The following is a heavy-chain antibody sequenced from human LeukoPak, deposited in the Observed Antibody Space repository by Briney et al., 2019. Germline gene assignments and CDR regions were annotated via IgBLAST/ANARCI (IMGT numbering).Heavy chain of an antibody. Sequence: SGPALVKPTQTLTVTCTFSGFSLSSNGMCVSWIRQPPGKALEWLARIDWDGDEYYSTSLKTRLTIFKDTSKNQVVLTMTNMDPVDTATYYCARVRSSVVGVGVNGMDVWGQGTTVTVSS. J-gene: IGHJ6*02. CDR2: IDWDGDE. V-gene: IGHV2-70*11. CDR1: GFSLSSNGMC. CDR3: ARVRSSVVGVGVNGMDV. D-gene: IGHD3-10*01.